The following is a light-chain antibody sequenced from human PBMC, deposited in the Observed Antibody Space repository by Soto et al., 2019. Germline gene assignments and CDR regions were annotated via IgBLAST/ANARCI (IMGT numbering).Light chain of an antibody. V-gene: IGLV2-14*01. CDR2: DVT. J-gene: IGLJ2*01. Sequence: QSALTQPASVSGSPGQSITISCTGTSSDVGGFNYVSWYQQHPGKAPKLMIYDVTSRPSGVSNRFSGSKSGNTASLVISGLLAEDEADYYCSSFTSSSTRVVFGGGTKLTVL. CDR1: SSDVGGFNY. CDR3: SSFTSSSTRVV.